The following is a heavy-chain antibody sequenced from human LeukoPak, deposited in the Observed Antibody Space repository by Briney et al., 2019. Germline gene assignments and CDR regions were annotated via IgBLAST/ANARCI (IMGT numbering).Heavy chain of an antibody. CDR1: GGSISIFY. CDR2: IYYSGSI. V-gene: IGHV4-59*01. Sequence: PSEALSLTCTVSGGSISIFYWSWIRQPPGKGLEWIGYIYYSGSINYNPSLKSRVTISVDTSKNQFSLNLSSVTAADTAVYYCARSPPIYYFYGLDVWGKGTTVTVSS. J-gene: IGHJ6*04. CDR3: ARSPPIYYFYGLDV.